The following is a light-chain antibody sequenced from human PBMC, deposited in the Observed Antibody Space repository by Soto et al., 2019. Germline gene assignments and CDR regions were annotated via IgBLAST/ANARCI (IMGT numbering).Light chain of an antibody. V-gene: IGKV1-39*01. CDR3: QQCYSNPLT. J-gene: IGKJ4*01. Sequence: DIQMTQSPSSLSASVGDRVTITCRASQSISSYLNWYQQKPGKAPKLLIYAASSLQSGVPSRFSGSGSGTDFTLTISSLQPEEFATYYCQQCYSNPLTFGGGTKVEIK. CDR2: AAS. CDR1: QSISSY.